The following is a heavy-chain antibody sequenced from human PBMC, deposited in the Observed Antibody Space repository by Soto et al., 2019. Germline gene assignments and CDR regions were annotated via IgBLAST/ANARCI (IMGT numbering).Heavy chain of an antibody. J-gene: IGHJ6*02. CDR3: ARDGGLDGMDV. Sequence: SETLSLTCTVSGGSMSSYYCSWIRQPPGKGLEWIGYIYYSGYTSYNPPLKSRVTISVDTSKNQFSLKLSSVTAADTAVYYCARDGGLDGMDVWGQGTTVTVSS. V-gene: IGHV4-59*01. D-gene: IGHD3-16*01. CDR2: IYYSGYT. CDR1: GGSMSSYY.